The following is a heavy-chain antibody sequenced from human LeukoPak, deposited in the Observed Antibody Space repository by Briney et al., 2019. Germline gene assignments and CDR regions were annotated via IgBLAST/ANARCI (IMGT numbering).Heavy chain of an antibody. D-gene: IGHD3-10*01. J-gene: IGHJ3*02. V-gene: IGHV1-69*04. Sequence: GSSVKVSCKASGGTFSSYAISWVRQAPGQGLEWMGRIIPILGIANYAQKFQGRVTITADKSTSTAYMELSSLRSEDTAVYYCARDSYYYGSGSYLEAFDIWGQGTMVTVSS. CDR1: GGTFSSYA. CDR2: IIPILGIA. CDR3: ARDSYYYGSGSYLEAFDI.